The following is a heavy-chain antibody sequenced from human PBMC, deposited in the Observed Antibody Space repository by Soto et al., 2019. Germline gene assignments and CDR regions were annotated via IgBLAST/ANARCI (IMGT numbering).Heavy chain of an antibody. Sequence: SETLSLTCTVSGGSISSGGYYWSWIRQHPGKGLEWIGYIYYSGSTYYNPSLKSRVTISVDTSKNQFSLKLSSVTAADTAVYYCARSPRYYYDSSWSPTTFDYRGQGTLVTVSS. CDR3: ARSPRYYYDSSWSPTTFDY. V-gene: IGHV4-31*03. CDR2: IYYSGST. D-gene: IGHD3-22*01. J-gene: IGHJ4*02. CDR1: GGSISSGGYY.